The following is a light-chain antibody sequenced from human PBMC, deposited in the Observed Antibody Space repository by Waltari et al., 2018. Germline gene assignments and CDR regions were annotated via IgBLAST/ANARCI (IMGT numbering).Light chain of an antibody. Sequence: DIQMTQSLSPLSASVGDIVTISCRASQSISQSLNWYQQKAGKAPNLLIYRASNLNTGVPSRFSGSGSGTDFTLTISSLQPEDVAVYFCQQSFNAPWTFGQGTKVEMK. CDR3: QQSFNAPWT. J-gene: IGKJ1*01. CDR1: QSISQS. CDR2: RAS. V-gene: IGKV1-39*01.